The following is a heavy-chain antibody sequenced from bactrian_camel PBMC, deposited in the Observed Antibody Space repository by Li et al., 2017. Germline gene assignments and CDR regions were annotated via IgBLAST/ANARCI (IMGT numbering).Heavy chain of an antibody. D-gene: IGHD7*01. J-gene: IGHJ4*01. Sequence: VQLVESGGGSVQSGGSLRLSCAASAYTYNSNCKGWFRQAPGQEREGVAFIVRGTGRTNYADSVKGRFTCSRDNGKNTLYLQINSLKPDDTGMYYCVARRSGEVGQGTQVTVS. CDR1: AYTYNSNC. CDR2: IVRGTGRT. V-gene: IGHV3S31*01.